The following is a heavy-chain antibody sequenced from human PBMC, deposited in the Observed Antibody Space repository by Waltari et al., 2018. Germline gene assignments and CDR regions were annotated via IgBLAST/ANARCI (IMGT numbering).Heavy chain of an antibody. CDR1: GASINNYY. CDR3: VKAGDFEDYFDS. D-gene: IGHD2-21*02. CDR2: VHVSGVT. J-gene: IGHJ4*02. Sequence: QVLLQESGPGLVKPSETLSLTCTVSGASINNYYWNWILQPAGKTLEWIGRVHVSGVTNYNPALQSRVTVSVDTSKSQFSLRLNSLTAADTAVYYCVKAGDFEDYFDSWGQGTLVTVSS. V-gene: IGHV4-4*07.